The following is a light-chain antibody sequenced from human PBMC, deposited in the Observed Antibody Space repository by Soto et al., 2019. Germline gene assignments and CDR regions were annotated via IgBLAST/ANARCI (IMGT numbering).Light chain of an antibody. V-gene: IGKV1-5*03. CDR2: KAS. J-gene: IGKJ5*01. CDR1: QTISSW. CDR3: QQYNGLIT. Sequence: DLQMTQSPSSLSASVGDRVTITCRASQTISSWLAWYQQKSGKAPKLLIYKASTLKSEVPSRFSGSGSGTEFTLTISSLQPDDFATYYCQQYNGLITFGQGTRLEIK.